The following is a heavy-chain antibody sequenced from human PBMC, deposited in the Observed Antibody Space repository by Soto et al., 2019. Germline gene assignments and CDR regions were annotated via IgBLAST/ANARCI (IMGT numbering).Heavy chain of an antibody. V-gene: IGHV1-69*04. CDR1: GGTFSSYT. CDR2: IIPILGIA. J-gene: IGHJ4*02. CDR3: ARDKGYDILTGPFDY. D-gene: IGHD3-9*01. Sequence: ASVKVSCKASGGTFSSYTISWVRQAPGQGLEWMGRIIPILGIANYAQKFQGRVTITADKSTSTAYMELSSLRSEDTAVYYCARDKGYDILTGPFDYWGQGTLVTVSS.